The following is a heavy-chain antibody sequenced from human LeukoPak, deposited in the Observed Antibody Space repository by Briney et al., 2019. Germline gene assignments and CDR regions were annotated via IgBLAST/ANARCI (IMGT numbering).Heavy chain of an antibody. D-gene: IGHD6-6*01. Sequence: GESLTISCKGSGYSFTSYWIGWVRQMPGKGLEWMGIIYPGDSDTRYSPSFQGQVTISADRSISTAYLQWSSLKASDTAMYYCATIPYSSSSVFSDYWGQGTLVTVSS. V-gene: IGHV5-51*03. CDR1: GYSFTSYW. J-gene: IGHJ4*02. CDR3: ATIPYSSSSVFSDY. CDR2: IYPGDSDT.